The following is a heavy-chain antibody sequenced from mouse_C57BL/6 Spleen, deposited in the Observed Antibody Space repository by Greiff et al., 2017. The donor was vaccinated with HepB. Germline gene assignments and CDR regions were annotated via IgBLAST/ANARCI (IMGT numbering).Heavy chain of an antibody. CDR2: ISSGSSTI. CDR1: GFTFSDYG. V-gene: IGHV5-17*01. CDR3: AEKVYAMDY. Sequence: EVKLMESGGGLVKPGGSLKLSCAASGFTFSDYGMHWVRQAPEKGLEWVAYISSGSSTIYYADTVKGRFTISRDNAKNTLFLQMTSLRSEDTAMYDCAEKVYAMDYWGQGTSVTVSS. J-gene: IGHJ4*01.